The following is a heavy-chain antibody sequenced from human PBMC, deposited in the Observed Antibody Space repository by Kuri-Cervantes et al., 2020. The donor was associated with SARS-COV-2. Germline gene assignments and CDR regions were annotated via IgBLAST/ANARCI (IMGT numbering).Heavy chain of an antibody. CDR2: IKPDGSAQ. V-gene: IGHV3-7*01. Sequence: GESLKISCAASGFTFSSYWMSWVRQAPGKGPEWVANIKPDGSAQFYVDSVKGHFTISRDNAKSSLYLQMNSLRAEDTAVYYCARLTTVIRGALSHWGQGTLVTVSS. J-gene: IGHJ4*02. D-gene: IGHD2-21*01. CDR3: ARLTTVIRGALSH. CDR1: GFTFSSYW.